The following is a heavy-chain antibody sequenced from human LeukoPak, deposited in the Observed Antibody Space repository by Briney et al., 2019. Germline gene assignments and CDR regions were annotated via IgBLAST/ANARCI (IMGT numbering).Heavy chain of an antibody. CDR2: INPNSGGT. D-gene: IGHD2-2*01. V-gene: IGHV1-2*02. Sequence: ASVKVSCKASGYTFTGYYMHWVRQAPGQGLEWMGWINPNSGGTNYAQKFQGRVTMTRDTSISTAYMELSRLRSDDTAVYYCARVGYCSSTSCYFVGAYYFDYWGQGTLVTVSS. CDR3: ARVGYCSSTSCYFVGAYYFDY. CDR1: GYTFTGYY. J-gene: IGHJ4*02.